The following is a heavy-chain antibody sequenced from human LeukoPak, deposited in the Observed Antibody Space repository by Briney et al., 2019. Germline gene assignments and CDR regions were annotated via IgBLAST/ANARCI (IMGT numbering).Heavy chain of an antibody. CDR1: GGSISGYY. Sequence: PSETLSLSCTVSGGSISGYYWSWIRQPPGKGLEWIGFIYYSGSTNYNPSLKSRVTISVDTSKNQFSLKLSSVTAADTAVYYCARDKSYYGSGSYYFTWGQGTLVTVSS. V-gene: IGHV4-59*12. CDR2: IYYSGST. CDR3: ARDKSYYGSGSYYFT. J-gene: IGHJ5*02. D-gene: IGHD3-10*01.